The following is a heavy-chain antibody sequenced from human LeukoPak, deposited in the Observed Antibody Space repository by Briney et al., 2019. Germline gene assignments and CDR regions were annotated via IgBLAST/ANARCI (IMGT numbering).Heavy chain of an antibody. CDR1: GFTFSSYS. Sequence: GGSLRLSCAASGFTFSSYSMNWVRQAPGKGLEWVSSISSSSSYIYYADSVKGRFTISRDNAKNSLYLQMNSLRAEDTAVYYCARGDYDYVRGSYRYNYFDYWGQGTLVTVSS. V-gene: IGHV3-21*01. D-gene: IGHD3-16*02. CDR3: ARGDYDYVRGSYRYNYFDY. J-gene: IGHJ4*02. CDR2: ISSSSSYI.